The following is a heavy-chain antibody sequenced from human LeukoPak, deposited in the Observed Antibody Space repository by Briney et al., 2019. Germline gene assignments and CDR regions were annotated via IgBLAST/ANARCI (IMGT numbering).Heavy chain of an antibody. CDR3: ARAPSGWSDYWYFDL. CDR1: GFTFTTYA. CDR2: IYSGGVT. V-gene: IGHV3-53*01. D-gene: IGHD6-19*01. J-gene: IGHJ2*01. Sequence: PGGSLRLSCAASGFTFTTYAMSWVRQAPGKGLEWVSLIYSGGVTYYADSVKGRFIISRDNSKNTLFLQMNSLRAEDTAVYYCARAPSGWSDYWYFDLWGRGTLVTVS.